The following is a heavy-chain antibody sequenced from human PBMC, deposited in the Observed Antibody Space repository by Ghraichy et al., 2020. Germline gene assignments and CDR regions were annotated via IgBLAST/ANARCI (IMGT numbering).Heavy chain of an antibody. CDR1: GFTFSSYS. CDR2: ISSSSSTI. V-gene: IGHV3-48*01. CDR3: ARGPFGGTYYYMDV. J-gene: IGHJ6*03. D-gene: IGHD3-16*01. Sequence: GGSLRLSCAASGFTFSSYSMNWVRQAPGKGLEWVSYISSSSSTIYYADSVKGRFTISRDNAKNSLYLQMNSLRADDTALYYCARGPFGGTYYYMDVWGKGTTVTVSS.